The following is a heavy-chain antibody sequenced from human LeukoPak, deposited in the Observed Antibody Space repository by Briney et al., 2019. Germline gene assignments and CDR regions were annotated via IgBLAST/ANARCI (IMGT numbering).Heavy chain of an antibody. CDR1: GFTFCSYW. CDR3: GRGYTNYVNY. CDR2: INFDGSST. J-gene: IGHJ4*02. D-gene: IGHD5-24*01. V-gene: IGHV3-74*01. Sequence: GGSLRLSCADSGFTFCSYWMHWVRQVPGKGLVWVSRINFDGSSTTYADSVKGRFTISRDNAKNTMYLQVNSLRAEDTAVYFCGRGYTNYVNYWGQGTLVTVSS.